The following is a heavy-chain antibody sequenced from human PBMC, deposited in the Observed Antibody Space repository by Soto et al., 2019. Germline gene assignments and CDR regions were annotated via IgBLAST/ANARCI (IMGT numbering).Heavy chain of an antibody. J-gene: IGHJ3*02. CDR2: IHHSGST. V-gene: IGHV4-59*11. CDR3: ARTPTSHGGAFDI. CDR1: GDSISSHY. D-gene: IGHD3-10*01. Sequence: QVQLQGSGPGLVKPSETLSLTCTVSGDSISSHYWTWIRQSPEKGLEWMGYIHHSGSTNHNPSLKSRVXXSXEXXKNQCSLELRSVTAADTAVYYCARTPTSHGGAFDIWGQGTLVTVSS.